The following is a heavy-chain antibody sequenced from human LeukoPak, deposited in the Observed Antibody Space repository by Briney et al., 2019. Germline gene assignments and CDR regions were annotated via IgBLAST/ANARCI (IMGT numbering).Heavy chain of an antibody. V-gene: IGHV3-23*01. Sequence: GGSLRLSCAASGFTFSTYAMSWVRQAPGKGLEWVSTMSGSGARTYYADSVKGRFTISRDNSKNTLYLQMNSLRAEDTAVYYCAKEGGISGYSDGHAFDYWGQGTLVTVSS. CDR2: MSGSGART. CDR1: GFTFSTYA. D-gene: IGHD5-18*01. J-gene: IGHJ4*02. CDR3: AKEGGISGYSDGHAFDY.